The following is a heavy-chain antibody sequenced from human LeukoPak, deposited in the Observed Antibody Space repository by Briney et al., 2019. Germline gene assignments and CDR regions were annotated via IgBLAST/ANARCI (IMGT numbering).Heavy chain of an antibody. CDR2: IIPIFGTA. CDR1: GGTFSSYA. V-gene: IGHV1-69*13. Sequence: SVKVPCKASGGTFSSYAISWVRQAPGQGLEWMGGIIPIFGTANYAQKFQGRVTITADESTSTAYMELSSLRSEDTAVYYCARGGIAAPHNDYWGQGTLVTVSS. J-gene: IGHJ4*02. D-gene: IGHD6-13*01. CDR3: ARGGIAAPHNDY.